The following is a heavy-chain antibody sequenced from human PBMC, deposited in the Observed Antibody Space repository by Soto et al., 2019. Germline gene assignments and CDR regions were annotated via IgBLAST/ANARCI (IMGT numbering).Heavy chain of an antibody. CDR3: AKDVGGDSSSWYSEYFQY. Sequence: PGGSLRLSCASSGFTFDDYAMHWVRQAPGKGLEWVSGINWNSDSIDYADSVKGRFTISRDNAKNSLNLQMNSLRAEDTALYYCAKDVGGDSSSWYSEYFQYWGQGTLVTVSS. CDR1: GFTFDDYA. D-gene: IGHD6-13*01. V-gene: IGHV3-9*01. CDR2: INWNSDSI. J-gene: IGHJ1*01.